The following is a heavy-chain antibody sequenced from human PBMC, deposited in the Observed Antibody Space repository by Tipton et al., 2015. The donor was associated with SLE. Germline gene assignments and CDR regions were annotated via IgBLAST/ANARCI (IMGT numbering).Heavy chain of an antibody. CDR1: GGSISSYY. J-gene: IGHJ6*03. CDR3: ARVGSNRYNYDYYRDV. D-gene: IGHD4-11*01. Sequence: TLSLTCTVYGGSISSYYWSWIRQPPGKGLEWIGYIFHSGCTNYNPSLKSRVTISVDTSKNQFSRKLSSVTVADTAVYCCARVGSNRYNYDYYRDVWGKGTTVTVCS. V-gene: IGHV4-59*12. CDR2: IFHSGCT.